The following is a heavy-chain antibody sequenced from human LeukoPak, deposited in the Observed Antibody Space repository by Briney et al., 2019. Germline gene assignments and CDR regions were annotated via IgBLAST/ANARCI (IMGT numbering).Heavy chain of an antibody. CDR3: ARGYLAGYSSSWYGGAYDY. CDR1: GGSFSGYY. D-gene: IGHD6-13*01. V-gene: IGHV4-34*01. Sequence: PSETLSLTCAVYGGSFSGYYWSWIRQPPGKGLEWIGEINHSGSTNYNPSLKSRVTISVDTSKNQFSLKLSSVTAADTAVYYCARGYLAGYSSSWYGGAYDYWGQGTLVTVSS. J-gene: IGHJ4*02. CDR2: INHSGST.